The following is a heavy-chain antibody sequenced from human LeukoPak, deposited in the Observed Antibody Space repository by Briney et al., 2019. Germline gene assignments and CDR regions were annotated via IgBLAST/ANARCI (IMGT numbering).Heavy chain of an antibody. D-gene: IGHD2-21*02. CDR2: INPNSGGT. CDR1: GYTFTGYY. V-gene: IGHV1-2*02. Sequence: ASLKVSCKASGYTFTGYYMHWVRQAPGQGLEWIGWINPNSGGTNYAQKFQGRVTMTRDTSISTAYMELSRLRSDDTAVYYCARAYCGGDCFSRPVFDYWGQGTLVTVSS. CDR3: ARAYCGGDCFSRPVFDY. J-gene: IGHJ4*02.